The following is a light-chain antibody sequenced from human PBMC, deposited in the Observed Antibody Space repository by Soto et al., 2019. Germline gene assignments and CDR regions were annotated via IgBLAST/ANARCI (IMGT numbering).Light chain of an antibody. CDR2: GAS. CDR3: QQDVNSPRSFT. V-gene: IGKV3-20*01. J-gene: IGKJ3*01. CDR1: QSVDSSY. Sequence: EIVLTQSPGTLSLSPGARATLSCRASQSVDSSYLTWYQQKPGQAPRLLIYGASSRATGIPDGFSGSGSGTDVSITITKLELEDFGVYSCQQDVNSPRSFTLGPGTKV.